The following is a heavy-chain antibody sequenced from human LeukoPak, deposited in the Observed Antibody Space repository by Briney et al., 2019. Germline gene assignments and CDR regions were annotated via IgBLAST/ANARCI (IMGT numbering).Heavy chain of an antibody. CDR2: INPNSGGT. J-gene: IGHJ5*02. V-gene: IGHV1-2*02. D-gene: IGHD3-10*01. CDR3: ARAEAPIRVPTPRPFDP. CDR1: VYTFTGYY. Sequence: ASVKVSCKASVYTFTGYYMHWVRQAPGQGLEWMGWINPNSGGTNYAQKFQGRVTMTRDTSIITAYMELSRLRSDDTALDDCARAEAPIRVPTPRPFDPWGPGTLVTVSS.